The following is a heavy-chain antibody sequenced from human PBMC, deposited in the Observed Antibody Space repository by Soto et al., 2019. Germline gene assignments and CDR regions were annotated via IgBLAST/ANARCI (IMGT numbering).Heavy chain of an antibody. V-gene: IGHV1-69*13. CDR2: IIPIFGTA. CDR1: GGTFSSYA. Sequence: ASVKVSCKASGGTFSSYAISWVRQAPGQGLEWMGGIIPIFGTANYAQKFQGRVTITADESTSTAYMELSSLRSEDTAVYYCARDRGVQLWSHFDYWGQGTLVTVS. J-gene: IGHJ4*02. CDR3: ARDRGVQLWSHFDY. D-gene: IGHD5-18*01.